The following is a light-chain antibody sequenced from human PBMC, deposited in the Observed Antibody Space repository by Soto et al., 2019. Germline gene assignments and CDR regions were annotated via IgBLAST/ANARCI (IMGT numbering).Light chain of an antibody. J-gene: IGKJ1*01. V-gene: IGKV2-24*01. CDR3: IQFSHFPRT. Sequence: VLTQTPLSSPVTLGQPASISCRSSQSLVYSDGNTYLSWLQQRPGQPPRLLIYQVSNRFSGVPDRFSGSGAGTDFTVKISRVECEDVGVYSCIQFSHFPRTFGQGTKVEIK. CDR2: QVS. CDR1: QSLVYSDGNTY.